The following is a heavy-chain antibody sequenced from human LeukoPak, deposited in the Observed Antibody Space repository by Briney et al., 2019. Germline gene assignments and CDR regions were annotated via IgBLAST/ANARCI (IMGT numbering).Heavy chain of an antibody. V-gene: IGHV1-2*02. J-gene: IGHJ3*02. CDR3: ARGPITMIVVDAFDI. D-gene: IGHD3-22*01. Sequence: GASVKVSCKASGYTFTGYYMHWVRQAPGQGLEWMGWINPNSGGTNYAQKFQGRVTMTRDTSISTAYMELSRLRSDDTAVYYCARGPITMIVVDAFDIWGQGTMVTVSS. CDR2: INPNSGGT. CDR1: GYTFTGYY.